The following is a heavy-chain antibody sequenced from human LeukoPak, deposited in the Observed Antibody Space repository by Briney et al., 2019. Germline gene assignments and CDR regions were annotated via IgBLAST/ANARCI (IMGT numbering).Heavy chain of an antibody. V-gene: IGHV1-18*01. J-gene: IGHJ4*02. CDR3: ARDHGGYETEYYFDY. CDR1: GYTFTSYD. D-gene: IGHD5-12*01. Sequence: GASVKVSCKASGYTFTSYDIHWVRQAPGQGLEWMGWISAYNGDTKYEQKLQGRVTLTTDASTSTAYMELRSLRSDDTAVYYCARDHGGYETEYYFDYWGQGTLVTVSS. CDR2: ISAYNGDT.